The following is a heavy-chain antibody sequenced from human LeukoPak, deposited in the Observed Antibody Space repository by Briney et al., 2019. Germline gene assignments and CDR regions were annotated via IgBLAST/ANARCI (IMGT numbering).Heavy chain of an antibody. V-gene: IGHV2-70*11. D-gene: IGHD6-13*01. CDR3: ARTLAASNLFDS. J-gene: IGHJ5*01. CDR2: IDWDDDT. Sequence: SGPTLVNPTQTLTLTCTFSGFSLTTSGMCVSWIRQPPGKALEWLARIDWDDDTYHSTSLKTRLPISKDTSKNLVVLTMTNMDPVDTATYYCARTLAASNLFDSWGQGTLVTVSS. CDR1: GFSLTTSGMC.